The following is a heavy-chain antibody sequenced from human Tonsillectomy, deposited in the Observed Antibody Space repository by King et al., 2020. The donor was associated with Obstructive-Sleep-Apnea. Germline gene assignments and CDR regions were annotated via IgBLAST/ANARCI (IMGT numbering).Heavy chain of an antibody. CDR2: ISYDGSNK. CDR1: GFTFSSYG. CDR3: AKDRFGVFDY. D-gene: IGHD3-16*01. V-gene: IGHV3-30*18. Sequence: VQLVESGGGVVQPGRSLRLSCAASGFTFSSYGMHWVRQAPGKGLEWVAVISYDGSNKYYADSVKGRFTISRDNSKNTLYLQMNSLRAEDTAVYYCAKDRFGVFDYWSQGTLVTVSS. J-gene: IGHJ4*02.